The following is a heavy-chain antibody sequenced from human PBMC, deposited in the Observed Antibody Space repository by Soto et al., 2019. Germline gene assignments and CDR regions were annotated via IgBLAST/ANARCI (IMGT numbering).Heavy chain of an antibody. CDR1: GYTFTSYG. J-gene: IGHJ6*02. Sequence: QVQLVQSGAEVKKPGASVKVSCKASGYTFTSYGISWVRQAPGQGLEWMGWISAYNGITNYAQKLQGRVTMTTDTSTSTAYMELRSLRSDDTAVYYCARDLRYCSSTSCLPDFYYYYGMDVWGQGTTVTVSS. V-gene: IGHV1-18*01. D-gene: IGHD2-2*01. CDR3: ARDLRYCSSTSCLPDFYYYYGMDV. CDR2: ISAYNGIT.